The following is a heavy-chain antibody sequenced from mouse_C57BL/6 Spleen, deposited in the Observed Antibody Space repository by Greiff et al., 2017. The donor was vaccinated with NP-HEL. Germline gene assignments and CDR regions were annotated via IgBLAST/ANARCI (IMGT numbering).Heavy chain of an antibody. J-gene: IGHJ3*01. CDR3: ARWDGSTAWFAY. Sequence: DVQLQESGPELVKPGASVKMSCKASGYTFTDYNMHWVKQSHGKSLEWIGYINPNNGGTSYNQKFKGKATLTVNKSSSTAYMELRSLTSEDSAVYYCARWDGSTAWFAYWGQGTLVTVSA. V-gene: IGHV1-22*01. D-gene: IGHD1-1*01. CDR2: INPNNGGT. CDR1: GYTFTDYN.